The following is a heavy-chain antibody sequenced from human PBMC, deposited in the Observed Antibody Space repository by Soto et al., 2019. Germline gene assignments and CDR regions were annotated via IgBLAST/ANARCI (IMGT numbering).Heavy chain of an antibody. V-gene: IGHV1-69*01. CDR1: GGTLNKHA. CDR3: ARGGTSGWLKGAYDV. J-gene: IGHJ3*01. CDR2: IIPMFGIP. Sequence: QVQLVQSGAEVKKPGSSVKVSCKASGGTLNKHAITWVRRAPGQVPEWLGGIIPMFGIPNYPQKFQGRVTITADDSTNTSHMELHSLTSDDTAVYYCARGGTSGWLKGAYDVWGQGTMVTVSS. D-gene: IGHD6-13*01.